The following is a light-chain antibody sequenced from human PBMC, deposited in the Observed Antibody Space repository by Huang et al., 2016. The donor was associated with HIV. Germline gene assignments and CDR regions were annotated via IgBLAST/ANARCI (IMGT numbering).Light chain of an antibody. J-gene: IGKJ1*01. Sequence: EVVMTQSPVTLSVSPGERATLSCRASQSVNNKLAWFQQKPGQAPRLLIHDASIRATGIPDRFSGIGSGTEFTLTISSLQSEDFAVYYCQQYNNWPPWTFGQGTKVEIK. CDR2: DAS. CDR3: QQYNNWPPWT. V-gene: IGKV3-15*01. CDR1: QSVNNK.